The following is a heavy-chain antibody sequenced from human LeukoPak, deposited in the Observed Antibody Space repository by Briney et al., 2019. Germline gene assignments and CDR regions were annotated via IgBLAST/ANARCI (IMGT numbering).Heavy chain of an antibody. Sequence: GGSLRLSCAASGFTFSNYGMHWVRQAPGKGLEWVAFVRYDGTNKFYADSVKGRFTISRDNSKNTLYLQMNSLRAEDTALYHCARITIANPYYMDVWGKGTTVTVSS. CDR2: VRYDGTNK. D-gene: IGHD3-3*01. J-gene: IGHJ6*03. CDR3: ARITIANPYYMDV. CDR1: GFTFSNYG. V-gene: IGHV3-30*02.